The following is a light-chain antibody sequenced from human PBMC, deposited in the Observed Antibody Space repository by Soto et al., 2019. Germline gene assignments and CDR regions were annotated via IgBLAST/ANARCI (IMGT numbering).Light chain of an antibody. J-gene: IGLJ2*01. CDR1: DSDVGGYNF. V-gene: IGLV2-8*01. CDR2: EVY. CDR3: SSYAASDNFVI. Sequence: QSALPQPPSASGSPGQSVTISCTGTDSDVGGYNFVSWYQQHPGRAPKLMIYEVYQRPSGVPDRFSGSKSGNTASLTVSGLQAEDEANYYCSSYAASDNFVIFGGGTKLTVL.